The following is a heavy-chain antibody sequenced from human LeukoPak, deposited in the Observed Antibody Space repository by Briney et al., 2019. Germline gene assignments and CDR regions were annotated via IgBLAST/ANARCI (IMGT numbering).Heavy chain of an antibody. CDR2: ISSSSSYI. V-gene: IGHV3-21*01. J-gene: IGHJ6*02. D-gene: IGHD1-20*01. CDR1: GFTFSSYS. Sequence: GGSLRLSCAASGFTFSSYSMSWVRQAPGKGLDWVSSISSSSSYIYYADSVKGRFTISRDNAKNSLYLQMNSLRAEDTAVYYCATLITGDYYGMDVWGQGTTVTVSS. CDR3: ATLITGDYYGMDV.